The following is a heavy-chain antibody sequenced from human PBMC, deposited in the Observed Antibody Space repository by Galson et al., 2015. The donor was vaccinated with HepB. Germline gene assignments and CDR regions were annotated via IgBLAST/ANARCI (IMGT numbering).Heavy chain of an antibody. J-gene: IGHJ2*01. CDR2: IYYSGST. CDR1: GGSISSSSYY. D-gene: IGHD3-22*01. Sequence: SETLSLTCTVSGGSISSSSYYWGWIRQPPGKGLEWIGSIYYSGSTYYNPSLKSRVTISVDTSKNQFSLKLSSVTAADTAVYYCARLQSITMIPKSISGAVDWGRGTLVTVSS. V-gene: IGHV4-39*01. CDR3: ARLQSITMIPKSISGAVD.